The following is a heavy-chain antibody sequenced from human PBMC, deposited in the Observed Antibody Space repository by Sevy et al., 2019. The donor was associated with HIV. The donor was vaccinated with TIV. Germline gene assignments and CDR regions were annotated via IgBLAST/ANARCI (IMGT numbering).Heavy chain of an antibody. CDR3: VRLRTYYYDSSGYETFDY. D-gene: IGHD3-22*01. Sequence: SETLSLTCAVYGGSFSGYYWSWIRQPPGKGLEWIGEINHSGSTNYNPSLKSRVTISVDTSKNQFSLKLSSVTAADTAVYYCVRLRTYYYDSSGYETFDYWGQGTLVTVSS. V-gene: IGHV4-34*01. CDR2: INHSGST. CDR1: GGSFSGYY. J-gene: IGHJ4*02.